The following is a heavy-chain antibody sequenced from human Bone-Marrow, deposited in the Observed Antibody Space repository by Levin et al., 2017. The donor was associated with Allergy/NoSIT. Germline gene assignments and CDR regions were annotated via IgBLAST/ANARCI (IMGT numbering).Heavy chain of an antibody. CDR3: ARDGIQGVGRMVNF. CDR1: GFTFKNYW. V-gene: IGHV3-74*01. Sequence: GGSLRLSCATSGFTFKNYWMHWVRQVPGKGLVWVSRINSEGDITNYADSVKGRFTISRDNAKKTLYLQMNSLRAEDTGIYYCARDGIQGVGRMVNFWGLGTLVTVSS. CDR2: INSEGDIT. D-gene: IGHD5-18*01. J-gene: IGHJ4*02.